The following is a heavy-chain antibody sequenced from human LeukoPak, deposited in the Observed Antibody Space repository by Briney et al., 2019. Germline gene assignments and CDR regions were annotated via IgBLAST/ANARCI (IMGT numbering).Heavy chain of an antibody. CDR3: VKDEDLYSPTWYLFED. V-gene: IGHV3-23*01. Sequence: GGSLRLSCVASGFTFSSYAMTWVRQAPGKGLEWVSGITSSGASAYYATSVKGRFTVSRDNSENTLYLQINNLSAEDSGTYYCVKDEDLYSPTWYLFEDWGQGTLVTVPS. J-gene: IGHJ4*02. D-gene: IGHD5-12*01. CDR1: GFTFSSYA. CDR2: ITSSGASA.